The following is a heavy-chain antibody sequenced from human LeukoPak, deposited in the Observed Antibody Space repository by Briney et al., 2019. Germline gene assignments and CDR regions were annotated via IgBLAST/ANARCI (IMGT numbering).Heavy chain of an antibody. CDR1: GGSIGSGSYY. J-gene: IGHJ6*03. D-gene: IGHD6-19*01. CDR3: ARDLSGYSSGWRDYYYYYMDV. CDR2: IYYSGGT. V-gene: IGHV4-61*10. Sequence: SETLSLTCTVSGGSIGSGSYYWTWIRQPAGEGLEWIGYIYYSGGTNYNPSLKSRVTISVDTSKNQFSLKLRSVTAADTAVYYCARDLSGYSSGWRDYYYYYMDVWGKGTTVTVSS.